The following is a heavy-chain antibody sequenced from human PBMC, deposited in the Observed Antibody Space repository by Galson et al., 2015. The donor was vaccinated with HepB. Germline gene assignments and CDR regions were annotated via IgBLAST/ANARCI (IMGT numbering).Heavy chain of an antibody. CDR1: GFTFTKYW. J-gene: IGHJ4*02. CDR2: IKEDGSEK. CDR3: ARDASLLVLTSLIDY. V-gene: IGHV3-7*03. Sequence: SLRLSCAASGFTFTKYWMSWVRQAPGKGLEWVANIKEDGSEKNYVDSVKGRFTISRDNAKNSLYLQMNSLRVEDTAVYFCARDASLLVLTSLIDYWGQGTLVTVSS. D-gene: IGHD2-21*02.